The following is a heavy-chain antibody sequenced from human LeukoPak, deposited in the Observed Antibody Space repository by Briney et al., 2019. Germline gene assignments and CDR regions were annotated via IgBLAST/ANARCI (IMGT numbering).Heavy chain of an antibody. CDR2: IYYSGST. V-gene: IGHV4-59*08. Sequence: SETLSLTCTVSGGSISSYYWSWIRQPPGKGLEWIGYIYYSGSTNYNPSLKSRVTISVDTSKNQFSLKLSSVTAADTAVYYCARRASNSSSSSSTLGPFDYWGQGTLVTVSS. J-gene: IGHJ4*02. CDR1: GGSISSYY. CDR3: ARRASNSSSSSSTLGPFDY. D-gene: IGHD6-13*01.